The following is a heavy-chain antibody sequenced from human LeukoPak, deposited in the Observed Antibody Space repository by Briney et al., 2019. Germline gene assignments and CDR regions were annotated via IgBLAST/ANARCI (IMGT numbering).Heavy chain of an antibody. CDR2: ISSNGGST. J-gene: IGHJ6*04. D-gene: IGHD2-21*01. V-gene: IGHV3-64*02. CDR3: ARGGLYYYYYGMDV. Sequence: GGSLRLSCAASGFTFSSYAMHWVRQAPGKGLEYVSAISSNGGSTYYADSVKGRFTISRDNSKNTQYLQMGSLRAEDMAVYYCARGGLYYYYYGMDVWGKGTTVTVSS. CDR1: GFTFSSYA.